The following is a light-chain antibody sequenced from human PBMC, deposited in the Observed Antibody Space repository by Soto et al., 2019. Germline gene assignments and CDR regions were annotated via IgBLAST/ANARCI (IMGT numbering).Light chain of an antibody. CDR2: DTS. CDR3: LLSFSGVEV. J-gene: IGLJ2*01. V-gene: IGLV7-46*01. Sequence: QAVVTQEPSLTVSPGGTVTLTCGSSTGAVTSGHYPYWFQQRPGQAPRTLISDTSNRHSWTPARFSGSLLGGKAALTLSGAQPEDEPDYYCLLSFSGVEVFGGGTQLTVL. CDR1: TGAVTSGHY.